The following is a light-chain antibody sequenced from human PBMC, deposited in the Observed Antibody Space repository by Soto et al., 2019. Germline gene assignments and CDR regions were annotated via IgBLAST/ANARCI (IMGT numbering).Light chain of an antibody. CDR2: AAS. CDR1: QSISIN. Sequence: DILLTQSPTSLSASVGDTVTITCRASQSISINLNWYQHRPGEAPKVLIYAASTFATGAPSRFIGTGVGTHYPLTISSLQLEDFATDYCQQTYTSRLYTFGQGTKLEFK. CDR3: QQTYTSRLYT. V-gene: IGKV1-39*01. J-gene: IGKJ2*01.